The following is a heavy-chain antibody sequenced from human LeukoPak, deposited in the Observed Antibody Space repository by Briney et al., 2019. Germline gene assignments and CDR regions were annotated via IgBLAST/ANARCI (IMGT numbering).Heavy chain of an antibody. CDR3: AKDTYSYGYFDY. V-gene: IGHV3-30*18. CDR1: GFTLSSFG. J-gene: IGHJ4*02. Sequence: GGSLRLSCAASGFTLSSFGMHWVRQAPGKGLEWVAAISFDGNNKYYADSVKGRFTISSDNSKNTLYLQMNSLRAEDTAVYYCAKDTYSYGYFDYWGQGTLATVSS. CDR2: ISFDGNNK. D-gene: IGHD5-18*01.